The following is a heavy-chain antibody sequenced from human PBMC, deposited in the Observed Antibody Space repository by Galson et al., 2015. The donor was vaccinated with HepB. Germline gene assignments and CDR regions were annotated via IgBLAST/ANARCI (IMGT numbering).Heavy chain of an antibody. D-gene: IGHD6-6*01. CDR1: GFIFSSHG. CDR2: ISYDGSNK. J-gene: IGHJ4*02. V-gene: IGHV3-30*03. Sequence: SLRLSCAASGFIFSSHGMHWVRQAPGKGLEWVALISYDGSNKYYADSVKGRFTISRDNSKKILYLQMNGLRAEDTAVYYCARAGVFSSIAARPDYFDYWGQGTLVTVSS. CDR3: ARAGVFSSIAARPDYFDY.